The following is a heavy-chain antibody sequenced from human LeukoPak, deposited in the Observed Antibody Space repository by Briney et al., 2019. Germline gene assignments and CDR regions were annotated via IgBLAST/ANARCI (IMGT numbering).Heavy chain of an antibody. Sequence: GGSLRLSCAASGFTFSSYSMNWVRQAPGKGLEWVSSISSSSSYKSYADSVKGRFTISRDNSKNTLYLQMNSLRAEDTAVYYCAKALGGSYLDYWGQGTLVTVSS. CDR1: GFTFSSYS. D-gene: IGHD1-26*01. CDR2: ISSSSSYK. CDR3: AKALGGSYLDY. V-gene: IGHV3-21*01. J-gene: IGHJ4*02.